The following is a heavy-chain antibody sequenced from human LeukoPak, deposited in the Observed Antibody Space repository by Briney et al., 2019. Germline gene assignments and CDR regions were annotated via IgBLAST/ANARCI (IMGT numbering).Heavy chain of an antibody. V-gene: IGHV4-34*01. Sequence: KPSETLSLTCAVYGGSFSGYYWSWIRQPPGKGLEWIGEINHSGSTNYNPSLKSRVTISVDTSKNQFSLKLSSVTAADTAVYYCAREVAVTIFGVPPVQFDPWGQGTLVTVSS. CDR3: AREVAVTIFGVPPVQFDP. CDR2: INHSGST. CDR1: GGSFSGYY. J-gene: IGHJ5*02. D-gene: IGHD3-3*01.